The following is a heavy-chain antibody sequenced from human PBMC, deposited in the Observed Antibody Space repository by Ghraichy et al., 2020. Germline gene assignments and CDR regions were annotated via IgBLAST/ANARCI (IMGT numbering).Heavy chain of an antibody. CDR3: TTDWIRGDPPFDY. CDR2: IKSKTDGGTT. Sequence: GESLNISCAASGFTFSNAWMSWVRQAPGKGLEWVGRIKSKTDGGTTDYAAPVKGRFTISRDDSKNTLYLQMNSLKTEDTAVYYCTTDWIRGDPPFDYWGQGTLVTVSS. J-gene: IGHJ4*02. V-gene: IGHV3-15*01. CDR1: GFTFSNAW. D-gene: IGHD2-21*01.